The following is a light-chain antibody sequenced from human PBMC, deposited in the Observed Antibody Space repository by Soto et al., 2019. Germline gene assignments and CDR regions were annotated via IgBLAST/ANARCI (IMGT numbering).Light chain of an antibody. CDR2: EGS. CDR1: SSDVGSYNL. CDR3: CSYAGSSTFVV. J-gene: IGLJ2*01. V-gene: IGLV2-23*03. Sequence: SALTQPASVSGSPGQSITISCTGTSSDVGSYNLVSWYQQHPGKAPKLMIYEGSKRPSGVSNRFSGSKSGNTASLTISGLQAEDDADYYCCSYAGSSTFVVFGGGTQLTVL.